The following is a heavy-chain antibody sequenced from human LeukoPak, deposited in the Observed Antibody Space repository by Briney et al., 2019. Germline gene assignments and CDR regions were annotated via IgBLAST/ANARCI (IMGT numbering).Heavy chain of an antibody. CDR3: ARVMTTVTAYYYYYMDV. CDR2: INWNGGST. D-gene: IGHD4-17*01. J-gene: IGHJ6*03. V-gene: IGHV3-20*04. CDR1: GFTFDDYG. Sequence: PGGSLRLSCAASGFTFDDYGMSWVRQAPGKGLEWVSGINWNGGSTGYADSVKGRFTISRDNAKNSLYLQMNSLRAEDPALYYCARVMTTVTAYYYYYMDVWGKGTTVTVSS.